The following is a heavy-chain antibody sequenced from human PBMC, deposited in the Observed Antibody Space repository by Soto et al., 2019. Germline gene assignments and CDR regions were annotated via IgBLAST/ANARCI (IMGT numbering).Heavy chain of an antibody. CDR3: ARGWRFDP. D-gene: IGHD1-1*01. Sequence: PSETLSLTCGVYGGSFTAYQWNWIRQSPGQGLEWIGEISHSGTTKYNPSLASRINLSVDTSKKQFSLKMFSVTAADTAIYYCARGWRFDPWGQGTQVTVSS. CDR2: ISHSGTT. CDR1: GGSFTAYQ. J-gene: IGHJ5*02. V-gene: IGHV4-34*01.